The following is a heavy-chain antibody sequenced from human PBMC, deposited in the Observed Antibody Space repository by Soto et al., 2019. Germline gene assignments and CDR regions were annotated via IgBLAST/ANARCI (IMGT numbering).Heavy chain of an antibody. D-gene: IGHD6-19*01. CDR2: MWYDGSNE. CDR3: ARDLGSGTSQIYFDY. V-gene: IGHV3-33*01. J-gene: IGHJ4*02. CDR1: GLKLSDYG. Sequence: QAQLVESGGGVVQPGRPLRLSCVAPGLKLSDYGMHWVRQAPGKGLEWVAGMWYDGSNENYADSVRVRFTISRDNAKDTVYLQMNSLRADDTALYYCARDLGSGTSQIYFDYWGQGTLVTVSS.